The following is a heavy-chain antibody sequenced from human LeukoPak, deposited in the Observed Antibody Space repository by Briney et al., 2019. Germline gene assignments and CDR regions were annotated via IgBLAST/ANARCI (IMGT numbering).Heavy chain of an antibody. CDR3: TRQSQACSTGSCYVVS. CDR2: IYPDDSDT. J-gene: IGHJ5*01. Sequence: GESLKISCEGCGYTFRSYWIGWVRQMAGKDLEWMGMIYPDDSDTRYSPSFQGQVTFSADLSLNTAYLQWISLEASDTAIYYCTRQSQACSTGSCYVVSWGQGTQVTVSS. CDR1: GYTFRSYW. V-gene: IGHV5-51*01. D-gene: IGHD2-15*01.